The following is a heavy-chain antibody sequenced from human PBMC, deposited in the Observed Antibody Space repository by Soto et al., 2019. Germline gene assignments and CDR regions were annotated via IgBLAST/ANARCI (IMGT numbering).Heavy chain of an antibody. Sequence: QVQLVESGGGVVQPGRSLRLSCAASGFTFNSYGMHWVRQGPGNGLEWVAFISYDSTKTYYADSVKGRFTISRDNSNSDLYVHMNSLTGEDTAVYYCERTRSAWSDFHYYSLDVWGQGTTVTVSS. CDR2: ISYDSTKT. J-gene: IGHJ6*02. D-gene: IGHD1-26*01. CDR1: GFTFNSYG. V-gene: IGHV3-30*03. CDR3: ERTRSAWSDFHYYSLDV.